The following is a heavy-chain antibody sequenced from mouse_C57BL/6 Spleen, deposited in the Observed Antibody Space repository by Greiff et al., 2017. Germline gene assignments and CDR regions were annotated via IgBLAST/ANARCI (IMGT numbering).Heavy chain of an antibody. CDR3: ARAEGVPSWYFDV. CDR1: GYTFTDYN. V-gene: IGHV1-18*01. D-gene: IGHD5-1*01. Sequence: EVQLQQSGPELVKPGASVKIPCKASGYTFTDYNMDWVKQSHGKSLEWIGDINPNNGGTIYNQKFKGKATLTVDKSSSTAYMELRRLTSEDTAVYYCARAEGVPSWYFDVWGTGTTGTVAS. CDR2: INPNNGGT. J-gene: IGHJ1*03.